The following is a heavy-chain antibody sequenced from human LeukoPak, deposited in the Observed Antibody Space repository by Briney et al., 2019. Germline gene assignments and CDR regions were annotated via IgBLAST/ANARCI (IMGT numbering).Heavy chain of an antibody. CDR1: GFTFSSYG. V-gene: IGHV3-33*06. J-gene: IGHJ4*02. CDR3: AKGNYDSSGYYYFDY. D-gene: IGHD3-22*01. CDR2: IWYDGSNK. Sequence: PGRSLRLSRAASGFTFSSYGMHWVRQAPGKGLEWVAVIWYDGSNKYYADSVKGRFTISRDNSKNTLYLQMNSLRAEDTAVYYCAKGNYDSSGYYYFDYWGQGTLVTVSS.